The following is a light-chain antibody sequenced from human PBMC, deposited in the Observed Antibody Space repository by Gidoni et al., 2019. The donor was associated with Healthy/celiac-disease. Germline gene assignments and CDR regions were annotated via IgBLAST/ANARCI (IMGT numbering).Light chain of an antibody. CDR2: AAS. Sequence: IQLTQSPSSLSASVGDRVTITCLPSQGIRSHLAWYQQQPAKAPKLLIYAASTLQSGVPSRVSGSGSGTDFTLTISSLQPEDFATYYCQRRKSDPSLTFGQGTRLEIK. J-gene: IGKJ5*01. CDR1: QGIRSH. V-gene: IGKV1-9*01. CDR3: QRRKSDPSLT.